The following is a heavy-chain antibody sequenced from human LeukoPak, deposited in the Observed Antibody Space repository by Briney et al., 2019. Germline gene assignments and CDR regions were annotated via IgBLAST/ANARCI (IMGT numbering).Heavy chain of an antibody. J-gene: IGHJ4*02. D-gene: IGHD6-13*01. Sequence: SETLSLTCAVYGGSFSGYYWSWIRQPPGKGLEWIGEINHSGGTNYNPSLKSRVTISVDTSKNQFSLKLSSVTAADTAVYYCARGPYFLRAAGTAFDYWGQGTLVTVSS. V-gene: IGHV4-34*01. CDR2: INHSGGT. CDR1: GGSFSGYY. CDR3: ARGPYFLRAAGTAFDY.